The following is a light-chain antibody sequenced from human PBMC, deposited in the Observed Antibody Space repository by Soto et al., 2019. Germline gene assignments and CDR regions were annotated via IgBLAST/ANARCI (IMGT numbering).Light chain of an antibody. J-gene: IGKJ2*01. Sequence: DIVMTQSPDSLAVSLGERATINCKSSQSVLYSSNNKNYLAWYQQKPGQPPKLLIYWASTRESGVPDRFRGSGSGTGFTLTISSLQAEDVAVYYCQQYYSTPYTFGQGTKLEIK. CDR3: QQYYSTPYT. V-gene: IGKV4-1*01. CDR1: QSVLYSSNNKNY. CDR2: WAS.